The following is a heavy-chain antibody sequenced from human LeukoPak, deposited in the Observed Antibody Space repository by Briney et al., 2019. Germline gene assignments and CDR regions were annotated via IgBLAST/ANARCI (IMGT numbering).Heavy chain of an antibody. J-gene: IGHJ4*02. V-gene: IGHV3-7*01. Sequence: GGSLRLSCAASGFTFSSYSMSWVRQAPGKGLEWVANIRQDGAEKYYVDSVKGRFTISRDNAKNSVYLEMNSLRVEDTAVYFCARAPYFESSGPLWGQGTLVTVSS. CDR3: ARAPYFESSGPL. CDR2: IRQDGAEK. D-gene: IGHD3-22*01. CDR1: GFTFSSYS.